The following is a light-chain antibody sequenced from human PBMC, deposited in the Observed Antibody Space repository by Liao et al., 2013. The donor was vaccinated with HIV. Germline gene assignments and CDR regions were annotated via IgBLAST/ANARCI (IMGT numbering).Light chain of an antibody. Sequence: SYVLTQPPSVSVAPGKTARITCGGNNIGSKSVHWYQQKPGQAPVLVIYYDSDRPSGIPERFSGSSSGTKVTLTISGVQADDEADYYCQSADTSDTHVIFGGGTKLTVL. CDR2: YDS. CDR1: NIGSKS. J-gene: IGLJ2*01. V-gene: IGLV3-21*01. CDR3: QSADTSDTHVI.